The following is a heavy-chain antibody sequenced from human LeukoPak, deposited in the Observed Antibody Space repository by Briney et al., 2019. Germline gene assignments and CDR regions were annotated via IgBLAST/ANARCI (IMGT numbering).Heavy chain of an antibody. CDR2: INHSGST. J-gene: IGHJ4*02. CDR1: GGSFSGYY. D-gene: IGHD2-15*01. V-gene: IGHV4-34*01. Sequence: SENLSLTCAVYGGSFSGYYWSWIRQPPGKGLEWFGEINHSGSTNYNPSLKSRVTISVDTSKNQFSLKLSSVTAADTAVYYCAARVVAATAIDYWGQGTLVTVSS. CDR3: AARVVAATAIDY.